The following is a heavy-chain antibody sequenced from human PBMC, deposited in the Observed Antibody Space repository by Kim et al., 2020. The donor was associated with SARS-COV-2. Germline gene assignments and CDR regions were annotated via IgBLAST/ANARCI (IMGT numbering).Heavy chain of an antibody. J-gene: IGHJ3*01. CDR3: ARGRMFGSGSPGHTSDF. V-gene: IGHV1-2*05. CDR1: GYTFTDYF. D-gene: IGHD3-10*01. CDR2: INCNSGGA. Sequence: ASVKVSCRASGYTFTDYFLHWLRQAPGQGLEWMGRINCNSGGANYAQRFQGRVTMTRDTSISTIYMDLSGLRSDDTVVYYCARGRMFGSGSPGHTSDFWGQGTEVTVSS.